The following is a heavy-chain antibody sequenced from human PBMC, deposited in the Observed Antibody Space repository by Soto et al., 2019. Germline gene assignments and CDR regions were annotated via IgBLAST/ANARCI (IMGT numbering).Heavy chain of an antibody. CDR1: GGSISSSSYY. CDR2: IYYSGST. J-gene: IGHJ6*02. D-gene: IGHD6-25*01. V-gene: IGHV4-39*01. CDR3: ARHFYALGSSDYYYYGMDV. Sequence: SETLSLTCTVSGGSISSSSYYWGWIRQPPGKGLEWIGSIYYSGSTYYSPSLKSRVTISVDTSKNQFSLKLSSVTAADTAVYYCARHFYALGSSDYYYYGMDVWGQGTTVTVSS.